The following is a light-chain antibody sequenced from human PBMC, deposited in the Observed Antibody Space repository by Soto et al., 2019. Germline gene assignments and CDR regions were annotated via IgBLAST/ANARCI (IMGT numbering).Light chain of an antibody. CDR3: QRYNNWPLT. Sequence: EIVMTQSPATLSVSPGVGATLSCRASQGSGSTLAWYPHKPGQTPRLLIYEASTRATGVPARFSGSGSGTEFTLPINSLQSDDFAVYDCQRYNNWPLTFGGGTKVESK. CDR1: QGSGST. J-gene: IGKJ4*01. V-gene: IGKV3-15*01. CDR2: EAS.